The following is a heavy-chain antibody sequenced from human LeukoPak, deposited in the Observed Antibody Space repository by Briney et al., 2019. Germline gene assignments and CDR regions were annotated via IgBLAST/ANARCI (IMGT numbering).Heavy chain of an antibody. Sequence: SETLSLTCAVSGYSISSGYYWGWIRQPPGKGLEWIGSIYHSGSTYYNPSLKSRVTISVDTSENQFSLKLSSVTAADTAVYYCARDGDDYGDYGLDYWGQGTLVTVSS. CDR3: ARDGDDYGDYGLDY. CDR1: GYSISSGYY. D-gene: IGHD4-17*01. CDR2: IYHSGST. J-gene: IGHJ4*02. V-gene: IGHV4-38-2*02.